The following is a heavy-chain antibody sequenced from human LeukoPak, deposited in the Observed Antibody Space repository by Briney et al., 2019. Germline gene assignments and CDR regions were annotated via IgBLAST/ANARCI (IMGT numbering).Heavy chain of an antibody. D-gene: IGHD1-26*01. V-gene: IGHV4-39*07. CDR3: ARDGSPWNYYYYGMDV. CDR2: IYDSGST. Sequence: PSETLSLTCTVSGGSIRSSYYYWGWIRQPPGKGLEWIGSIYDSGSTYYNPSLKSRVTISVDTSKNQFSLKLSSVTAADTAVYYCARDGSPWNYYYYGMDVWGQGTTVTASS. CDR1: GGSIRSSYYY. J-gene: IGHJ6*02.